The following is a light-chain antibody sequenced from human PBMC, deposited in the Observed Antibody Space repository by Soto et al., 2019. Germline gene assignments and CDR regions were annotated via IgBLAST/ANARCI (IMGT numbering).Light chain of an antibody. J-gene: IGKJ1*01. CDR2: GAS. V-gene: IGKV3-15*01. CDR3: QQYNNWPPT. Sequence: EIVMTQSPATLSVSPGERATLSCRASQSVSSNLAWYQQKPGQAPRLLIYGASTRATGIPARFSGSGSGTEFTLIISSLQSEDFAVYYCQQYNNWPPTFGQGTKVEI. CDR1: QSVSSN.